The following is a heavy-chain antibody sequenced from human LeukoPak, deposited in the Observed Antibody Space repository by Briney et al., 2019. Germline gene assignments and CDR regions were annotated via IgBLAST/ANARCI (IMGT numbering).Heavy chain of an antibody. D-gene: IGHD2-21*02. CDR2: ISPSGTDI. V-gene: IGHV3-11*01. J-gene: IGHJ4*02. CDR3: ARAQTYGDSRLLLDY. Sequence: GGSLRLSCAVSGFTFTDTYMTWIRQAPGKGLESLSYISPSGTDISYADSVKGRFTISRDNAKNSQYLQMNSLRVEDTALYYCARAQTYGDSRLLLDYWGQGTLVTVSS. CDR1: GFTFTDTY.